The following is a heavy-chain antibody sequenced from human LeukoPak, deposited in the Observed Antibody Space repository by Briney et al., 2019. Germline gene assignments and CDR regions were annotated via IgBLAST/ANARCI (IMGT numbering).Heavy chain of an antibody. CDR1: GGSISSSSYY. D-gene: IGHD2-2*01. CDR2: IYYSGST. Sequence: SETLSLSCTVSGGSISSSSYYWGWIRQPPGKGLEWIGSIYYSGSTYYNPSLKSRVTISVDTSKNQFSLKLSSVTAADTAVYYCARQLGYCSSTSCYADKVDYWGQGTLVTVSS. CDR3: ARQLGYCSSTSCYADKVDY. V-gene: IGHV4-39*01. J-gene: IGHJ4*02.